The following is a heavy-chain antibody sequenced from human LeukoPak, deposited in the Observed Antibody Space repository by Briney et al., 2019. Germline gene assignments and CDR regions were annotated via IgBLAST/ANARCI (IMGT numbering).Heavy chain of an antibody. J-gene: IGHJ6*03. CDR2: IYYSGST. D-gene: IGHD3-22*01. CDR1: GGSINYYY. Sequence: SEALSLTCTVSGGSINYYYWSWIRQPPGKGLEWIGYIYYSGSTIYNPSLKSRVTISVDTSKNQFSLKLSSVTAADTAVYYCARSSEGRYYYDSSGFSYYYYYMDVWGKGTTVTVSS. V-gene: IGHV4-59*01. CDR3: ARSSEGRYYYDSSGFSYYYYYMDV.